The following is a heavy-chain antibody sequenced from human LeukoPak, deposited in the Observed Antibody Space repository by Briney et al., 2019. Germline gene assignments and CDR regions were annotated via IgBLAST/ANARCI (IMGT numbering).Heavy chain of an antibody. CDR2: TYYRSKWYN. CDR3: ARFSGGWYGGPDYYYYGMDV. D-gene: IGHD6-19*01. V-gene: IGHV6-1*01. CDR1: GDSVSSNSAA. Sequence: SQTLSLTCAISGDSVSSNSAAWNWIRQSPSRGLEWLGRTYYRSKWYNDYAVSVKSRITINPDTSKNQFSLQLNSVTPEDTAVYYCARFSGGWYGGPDYYYYGMDVWGQGTTVTVSS. J-gene: IGHJ6*02.